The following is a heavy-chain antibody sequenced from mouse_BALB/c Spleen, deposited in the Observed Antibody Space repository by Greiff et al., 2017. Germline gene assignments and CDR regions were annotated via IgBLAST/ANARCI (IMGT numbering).Heavy chain of an antibody. CDR3: AREGEWAWFAY. CDR2: ISYSGST. D-gene: IGHD1-3*01. CDR1: GYSITSDYA. V-gene: IGHV3-2*02. J-gene: IGHJ3*01. Sequence: EVQLQESGPGLVKPSQSLSLTCTVTGYSITSDYAWNWIRQFPGNKLEWMGYISYSGSTSYNPSLKSRISITRDTSKNQVFLQLNSVTTEDTATYYCAREGEWAWFAYWGQGTLVTVSA.